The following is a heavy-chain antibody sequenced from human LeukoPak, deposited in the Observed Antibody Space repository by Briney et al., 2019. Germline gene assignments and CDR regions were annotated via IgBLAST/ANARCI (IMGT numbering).Heavy chain of an antibody. Sequence: GGSLRLSCAASGFRFRSYGMHWVRQAPGKGLEWVALIYYDGSNEYYADSVKGRFTISRDNSKNTLYLQMNSLRAEDTAVYYCARVFRSSSWNFDYWGQGTLVTVSS. J-gene: IGHJ4*02. D-gene: IGHD6-13*01. CDR2: IYYDGSNE. CDR1: GFRFRSYG. CDR3: ARVFRSSSWNFDY. V-gene: IGHV3-30*02.